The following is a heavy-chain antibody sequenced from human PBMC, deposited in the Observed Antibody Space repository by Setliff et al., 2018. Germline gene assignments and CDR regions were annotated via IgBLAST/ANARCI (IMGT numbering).Heavy chain of an antibody. D-gene: IGHD3-3*01. CDR1: GGSFSDYY. J-gene: IGHJ4*02. CDR3: RFWSSYYKNDY. Sequence: LSLTCTVYGGSFSDYYWGWIRQSPGKRPEWIAEINQSGNTNYNPSLNSRVSVSVDTPTNQFSLKVFSVTAADTAVYYCRFWSSYYKNDYWAQGTLVTV. V-gene: IGHV4-34*01. CDR2: INQSGNT.